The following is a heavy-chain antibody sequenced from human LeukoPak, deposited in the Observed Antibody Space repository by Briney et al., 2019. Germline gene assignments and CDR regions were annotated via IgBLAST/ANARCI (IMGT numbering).Heavy chain of an antibody. CDR1: GDIVSSNSAA. V-gene: IGHV6-1*01. J-gene: IGHJ5*02. CDR3: ARDPFLYSSGWSNWFDP. D-gene: IGHD6-19*01. Sequence: SQTLSLTCAISGDIVSSNSAAWNWIRQSPSRGLEWLGRTYYSSNWYNDYAVSVKSRITTNPDTSKNQFSLQLNSVTPEDTAVYYCARDPFLYSSGWSNWFDPWGQGTLVTVSS. CDR2: TYYSSNWYN.